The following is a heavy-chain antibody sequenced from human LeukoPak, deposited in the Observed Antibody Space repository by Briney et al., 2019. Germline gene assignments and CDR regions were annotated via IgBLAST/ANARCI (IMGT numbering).Heavy chain of an antibody. CDR3: ATRESSMARSH. CDR1: GFIFSDYW. J-gene: IGHJ4*02. Sequence: GGSLRLSCAASGFIFSDYWMNWVRQVPGKGLEWVANINGDGSKEDYVDSVRGRFTISRGNAKNSLYLHMSSLRAEDTALYYCATRESSMARSHWGQGTLVTVSS. D-gene: IGHD3-10*01. V-gene: IGHV3-7*01. CDR2: INGDGSKE.